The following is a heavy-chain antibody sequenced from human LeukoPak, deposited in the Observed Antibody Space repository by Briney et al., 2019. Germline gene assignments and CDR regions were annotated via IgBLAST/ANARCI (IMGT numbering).Heavy chain of an antibody. J-gene: IGHJ4*02. CDR2: IYTSGST. Sequence: SETLSLTCTVSGGSISSYYWSWIRKPAGKGLEWIGRIYTSGSTNYNPSLKSRVTISVDKSKNQSSLKLSSVTAADTAVYYCARSPGSGWYYFDYWGQGTLVTVSS. D-gene: IGHD6-19*01. CDR3: ARSPGSGWYYFDY. V-gene: IGHV4-4*07. CDR1: GGSISSYY.